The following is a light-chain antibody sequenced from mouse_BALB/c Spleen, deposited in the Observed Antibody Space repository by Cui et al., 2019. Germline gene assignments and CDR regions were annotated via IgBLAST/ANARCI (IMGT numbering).Light chain of an antibody. CDR3: QQWSSNPLT. V-gene: IGKV4-68*01. CDR1: SSLIY. Sequence: QNVHTQSPALLYASPGEKVTMTCSASSSLIYMYWYQQNPRSTPKPLIYLTSNLASRVPARFSGSGSGTSYSLTISSMEAEDAATYYCQQWSSNPLTFGAGTKLELK. CDR2: LTS. J-gene: IGKJ5*01.